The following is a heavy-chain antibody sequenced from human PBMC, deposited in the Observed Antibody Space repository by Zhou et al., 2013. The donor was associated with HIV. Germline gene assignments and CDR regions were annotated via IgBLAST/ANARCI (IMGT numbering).Heavy chain of an antibody. CDR2: INPSGDDV. V-gene: IGHV1-46*01. Sequence: QVQLVQSGAEVKKPGASVKVSCKASGYSFTRYYMHWVRQAPGQGLEWMGIINPSGDDVALAQQLQGRVNMTRDTSTTTVYMEVSSLSLEDTAVYYCARAGSVLSPFDYWGQGTLVTVSS. CDR3: ARAGSVLSPFDY. CDR1: GYSFTRYY. D-gene: IGHD6-19*01. J-gene: IGHJ4*02.